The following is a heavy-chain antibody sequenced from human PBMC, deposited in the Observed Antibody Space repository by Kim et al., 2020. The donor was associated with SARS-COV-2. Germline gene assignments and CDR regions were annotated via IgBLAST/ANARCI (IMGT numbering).Heavy chain of an antibody. CDR2: IYYSGST. Sequence: SETLSLTCTVSGGSISSYYWSWIRQPPGKGLEWIGYIYYSGSTNYNPSLKSRVTISVDTSKNQFSLKLSSVTAADTAVYYCARVGRKFPLYYFDYWGQGTLVTVSS. CDR3: ARVGRKFPLYYFDY. CDR1: GGSISSYY. J-gene: IGHJ4*02. V-gene: IGHV4-59*13.